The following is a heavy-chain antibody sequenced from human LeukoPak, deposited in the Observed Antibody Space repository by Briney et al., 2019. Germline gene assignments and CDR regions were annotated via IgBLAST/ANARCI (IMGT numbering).Heavy chain of an antibody. CDR1: GYTFTDYY. J-gene: IGHJ4*02. D-gene: IGHD1-14*01. Sequence: ASVKVSFKASGYTFTDYYMHWVRQAPGQGLEWMGWINPNSGGTNYAQKFQGRVTMTRDTSISTAYMELSRLRSDDTAVYYCARSHPGTFDYWGQGTLVTVSS. V-gene: IGHV1-2*02. CDR3: ARSHPGTFDY. CDR2: INPNSGGT.